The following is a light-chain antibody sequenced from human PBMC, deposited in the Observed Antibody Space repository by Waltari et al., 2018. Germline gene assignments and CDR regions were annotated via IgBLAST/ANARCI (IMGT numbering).Light chain of an antibody. CDR2: DVS. CDR1: NSDVGGCNS. J-gene: IGLJ3*02. Sequence: QSALTQPATVSGSPGQSLTISYTGTNSDVGGCNSVSCYQQHPGKAPKLMIFDVSKWPSGVSNRFSDSKSGSTASLTISGLQAEDEADFYCNAYTSSSTWVFGGGTKLTVL. V-gene: IGLV2-14*01. CDR3: NAYTSSSTWV.